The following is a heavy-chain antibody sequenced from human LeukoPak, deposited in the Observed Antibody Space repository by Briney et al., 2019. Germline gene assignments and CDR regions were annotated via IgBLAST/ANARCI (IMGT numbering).Heavy chain of an antibody. D-gene: IGHD3-22*01. V-gene: IGHV3-30*09. CDR2: ISYDGSNK. Sequence: GGSLRLSCAASGFSFSRFAIHWVRQAPGKGLEWVAVISYDGSNKYYADSVKGRFAISRDNSKNTLYLQMNSLRAEDTAVYYCATLDYYDSSGGIDAFDIWGQGTMVTVSS. J-gene: IGHJ3*02. CDR1: GFSFSRFA. CDR3: ATLDYYDSSGGIDAFDI.